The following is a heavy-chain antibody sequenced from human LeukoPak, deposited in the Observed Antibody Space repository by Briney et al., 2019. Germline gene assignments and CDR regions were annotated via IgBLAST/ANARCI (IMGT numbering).Heavy chain of an antibody. CDR2: IRYDGSNK. J-gene: IGHJ4*02. D-gene: IGHD3-10*01. Sequence: GGSLRLFCAASGFTFSSYGMHWVRQAPGKGLEWVAFIRYDGSNKYYADSVKGRFTISRDNSKNTLYLQMNSLRAEDTAVYYCAKDRRVWFGEFRYFDYWGQGTLVTVSS. V-gene: IGHV3-30*02. CDR1: GFTFSSYG. CDR3: AKDRRVWFGEFRYFDY.